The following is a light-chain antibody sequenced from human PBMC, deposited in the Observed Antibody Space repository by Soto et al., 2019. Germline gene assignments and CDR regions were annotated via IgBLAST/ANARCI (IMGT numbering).Light chain of an antibody. J-gene: IGKJ4*01. CDR3: QHYNGWPL. Sequence: ELVMTQSPAALSLSPGETVTLSCRASQAIATSLAWYQHKPGQAPRLLIYGASTSATGVPDRFSGGGSETEFTLTISGLQSEDFAIYYCQHYNGWPLFGGGTKVEFK. CDR1: QAIATS. CDR2: GAS. V-gene: IGKV3-15*01.